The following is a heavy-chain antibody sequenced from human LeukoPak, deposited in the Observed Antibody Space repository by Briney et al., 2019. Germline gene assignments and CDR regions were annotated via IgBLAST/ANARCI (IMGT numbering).Heavy chain of an antibody. Sequence: GGSLRLSCAASGLTFSGHWMNWVRQAPGKGLEWVANIKPDGSEKYYVDSVKGRFTISRDNAKNSLYLQMTSLRAEDTAVYYCARGSGDYSGQGTLVTVSS. CDR2: IKPDGSEK. CDR3: ARGSGDY. CDR1: GLTFSGHW. V-gene: IGHV3-7*04. J-gene: IGHJ4*02.